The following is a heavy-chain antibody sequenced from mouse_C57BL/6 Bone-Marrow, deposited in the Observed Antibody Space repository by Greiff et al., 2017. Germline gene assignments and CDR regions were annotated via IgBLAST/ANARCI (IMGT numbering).Heavy chain of an antibody. CDR2: ISSGSSTI. CDR3: ARIYPGFAY. J-gene: IGHJ3*01. CDR1: GFTFSDYG. V-gene: IGHV5-17*01. Sequence: EVKLVESGGGLVKPGGSLKLSCAASGFTFSDYGMHWVRQAPEKGLEWVAYISSGSSTIYYADTVKGRFTISRDNAKNTLFLQMTSLRSEDTAMYYCARIYPGFAYWGQGTLVTVSA. D-gene: IGHD2-1*01.